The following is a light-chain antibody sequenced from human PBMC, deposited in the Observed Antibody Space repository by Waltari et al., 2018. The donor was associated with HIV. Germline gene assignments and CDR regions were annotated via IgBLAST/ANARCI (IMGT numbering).Light chain of an antibody. Sequence: EIALTQSPGTLSLSPGERATLSCRASQSLSSNYLAWYQHKPGQAPRLLSYGASSRATDIPDRFSGSGSGTDFTLTISRLEPEDSAVYCCQQYGTSPYTFGLGTKLEI. J-gene: IGKJ2*01. CDR3: QQYGTSPYT. CDR2: GAS. CDR1: QSLSSNY. V-gene: IGKV3-20*01.